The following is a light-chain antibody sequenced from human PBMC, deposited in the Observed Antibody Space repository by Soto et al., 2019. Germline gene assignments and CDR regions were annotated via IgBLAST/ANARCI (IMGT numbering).Light chain of an antibody. J-gene: IGKJ2*01. Sequence: DIVMTQSPDSLAVSLGERATINCKSSQSVLYSSNNKNYLSWYQQKPGQPPKLLISWASTRESGVPDRFSGSGSGTDFTLTISSLQAEDVPVYYCQQYYSTPSYTFGQGTKLEIK. CDR1: QSVLYSSNNKNY. CDR3: QQYYSTPSYT. V-gene: IGKV4-1*01. CDR2: WAS.